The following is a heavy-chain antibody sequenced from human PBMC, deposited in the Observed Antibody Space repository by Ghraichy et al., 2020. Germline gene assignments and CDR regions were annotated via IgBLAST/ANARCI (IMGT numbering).Heavy chain of an antibody. V-gene: IGHV3-21*01. CDR3: ARDLGSTSWYPKYFDL. D-gene: IGHD6-13*01. CDR1: GFTFSSYS. Sequence: GGSLRLSCAASGFTFSSYSMNWVRQAPGKGLEWVSSISSSSSYIYYADSVKGRFTISRDNANNSLYLQMNSLRAEDTAVYYCARDLGSTSWYPKYFDLWGRGTLVTVSS. CDR2: ISSSSSYI. J-gene: IGHJ2*01.